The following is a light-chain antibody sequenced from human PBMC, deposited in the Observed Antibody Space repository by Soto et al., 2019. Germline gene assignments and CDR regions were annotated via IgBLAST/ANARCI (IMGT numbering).Light chain of an antibody. CDR3: QSYASSLSAVV. J-gene: IGLJ2*01. CDR1: SYNIGAGYD. CDR2: GNS. Sequence: QSVLTQPPSVSGAPGQTVTISCTGSSYNIGAGYDVHWYQQLPGTAPKLLIYGNSNRPSGVPDRFSGSKSGTSASLAITGLQAEDEADYYCQSYASSLSAVVFGGGTKVTVL. V-gene: IGLV1-40*01.